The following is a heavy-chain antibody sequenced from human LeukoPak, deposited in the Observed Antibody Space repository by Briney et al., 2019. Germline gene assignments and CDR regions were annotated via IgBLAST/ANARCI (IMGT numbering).Heavy chain of an antibody. CDR3: ARRFDY. V-gene: IGHV3-30*02. Sequence: RAGGSLRLSCAASGFTFSSYGMHWVRQAPGKGLEWVAFIRYDGTSKYYADSVKGRFTISRDNSKNTLNLEMNSLRAEDTAIYYCARRFDYWGQGTLVSVSS. J-gene: IGHJ4*02. CDR2: IRYDGTSK. CDR1: GFTFSSYG.